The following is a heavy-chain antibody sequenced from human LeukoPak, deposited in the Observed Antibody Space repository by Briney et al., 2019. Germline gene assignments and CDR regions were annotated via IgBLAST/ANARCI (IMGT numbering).Heavy chain of an antibody. CDR1: GFTVNSNY. Sequence: GGSLRLSCAASGFTVNSNYWSWVRQAPGKGLEWVAVISYDGSNKYYADSVKGRFTISRDNSKNTLYLQMNSLRAEDTAVYYCARDGEWELRTLDYWGQGTLVTVSS. J-gene: IGHJ4*02. V-gene: IGHV3-30*19. D-gene: IGHD1-26*01. CDR3: ARDGEWELRTLDY. CDR2: ISYDGSNK.